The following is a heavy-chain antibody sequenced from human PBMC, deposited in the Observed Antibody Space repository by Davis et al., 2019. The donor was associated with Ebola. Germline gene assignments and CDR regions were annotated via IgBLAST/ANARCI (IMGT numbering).Heavy chain of an antibody. CDR3: ARYDWQVGYFDY. CDR1: GGSISSSSYY. V-gene: IGHV4-39*07. D-gene: IGHD3-3*01. J-gene: IGHJ4*02. CDR2: IYYSGST. Sequence: SETLSLTCTVSGGSISSSSYYWGWIRQPPGKGLEWIGSIYYSGSTYYNPSLKSRVTISVDTSKNQFSLKLSSVTAADTAVYYCARYDWQVGYFDYWGQGTLVTVSS.